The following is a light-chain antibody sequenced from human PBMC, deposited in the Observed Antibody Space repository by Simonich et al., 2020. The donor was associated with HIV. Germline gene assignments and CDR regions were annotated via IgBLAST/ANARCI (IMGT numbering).Light chain of an antibody. J-gene: IGKJ2*01. Sequence: DIVMTQSPDSLAVSLGERATINCKSSQSVLYSSNNKNYLSWYQQKPGQPPKLLIDWASTRESGVPDRFSGSGSETDFTLTISSLQAEDVAVYYCQQYFRTPLAFGQGTKLEIK. V-gene: IGKV4-1*01. CDR1: QSVLYSSNNKNY. CDR2: WAS. CDR3: QQYFRTPLA.